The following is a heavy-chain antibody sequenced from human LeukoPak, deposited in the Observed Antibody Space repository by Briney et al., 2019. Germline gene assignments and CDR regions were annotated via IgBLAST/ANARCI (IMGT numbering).Heavy chain of an antibody. V-gene: IGHV3-48*04. D-gene: IGHD3-22*01. CDR1: GFTFSSYS. CDR3: ARDLGSVYYYDSILRDY. CDR2: ISSSSSTI. J-gene: IGHJ4*02. Sequence: PGGSLRLSCAASGFTFSSYSMNWVRQAPGKGLEWVSYISSSSSTIYYADSVKGRFTISRDNAKNSLYLQMNSLRAEDTAVYYCARDLGSVYYYDSILRDYWGQGTLVTASS.